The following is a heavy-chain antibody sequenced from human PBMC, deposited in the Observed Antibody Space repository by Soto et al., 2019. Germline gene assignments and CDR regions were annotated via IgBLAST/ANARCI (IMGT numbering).Heavy chain of an antibody. D-gene: IGHD3-16*01. Sequence: PGGSLRLSCAASGFTFSDYYMSWIRQAPGKGLEWVSYISNSGGIIYYADSVKGRFAISRDNTKKSLYLQMNSLRAEDTAVYYCARGGSSFDPWGQGTLVTVSS. CDR1: GFTFSDYY. CDR3: ARGGSSFDP. J-gene: IGHJ5*02. V-gene: IGHV3-11*01. CDR2: ISNSGGII.